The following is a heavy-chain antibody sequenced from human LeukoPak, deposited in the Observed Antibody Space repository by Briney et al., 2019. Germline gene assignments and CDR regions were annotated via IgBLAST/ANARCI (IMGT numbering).Heavy chain of an antibody. Sequence: GSLRLSCAASGFTFSSYSMNWVRQAPGKGLEWVSSISSSSSYIYYADSVKGRFTISRDNAKNSLYLQMNSLRAEDTAVYYCARDRVVPGIAVAGMGYYYGMDVWGQGTTVTVSS. CDR3: ARDRVVPGIAVAGMGYYYGMDV. CDR2: ISSSSSYI. V-gene: IGHV3-21*01. J-gene: IGHJ6*02. D-gene: IGHD6-19*01. CDR1: GFTFSSYS.